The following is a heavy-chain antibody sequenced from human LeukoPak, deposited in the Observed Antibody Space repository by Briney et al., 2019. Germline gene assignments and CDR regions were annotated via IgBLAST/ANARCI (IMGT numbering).Heavy chain of an antibody. J-gene: IGHJ5*02. D-gene: IGHD6-19*01. V-gene: IGHV3-11*04. CDR3: VRDFSSGWYNWFDP. CDR1: GFTFSDYY. CDR2: ISSSGSNI. Sequence: PGGSLRLSCAASGFTFSDYYMSWIRQVPGKGLEWVSYISSSGSNIYYADSVKGRFTISRDNAKNALYLQMNSLRAEDTAVYYCVRDFSSGWYNWFDPWGQGTLVTVSS.